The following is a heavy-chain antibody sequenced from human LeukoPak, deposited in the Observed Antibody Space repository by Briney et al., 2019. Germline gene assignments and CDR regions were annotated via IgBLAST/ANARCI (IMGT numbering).Heavy chain of an antibody. CDR1: GFTFSSYG. J-gene: IGHJ6*03. V-gene: IGHV3-23*01. CDR2: ISGSGGST. D-gene: IGHD3-22*01. CDR3: AKDRWLSGGSYMDV. Sequence: GGTLRLFCAASGFTFSSYGMSWVRQAPGKGLEWVSAISGSGGSTYYADSVKGRFTISRDNSKNTLYLQMNSLRAEDTAVYYCAKDRWLSGGSYMDVWGKGTTVTISS.